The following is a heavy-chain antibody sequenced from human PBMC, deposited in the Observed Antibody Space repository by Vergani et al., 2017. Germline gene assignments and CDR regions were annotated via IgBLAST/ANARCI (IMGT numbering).Heavy chain of an antibody. J-gene: IGHJ6*03. CDR3: ARDDITMFGVGPNYYYMDV. CDR1: GGTFSSYA. D-gene: IGHD3-3*01. CDR2: IIPIFGTA. V-gene: IGHV1-69*01. Sequence: QVQLVQSGAEVKKPGSSVKVSCKASGGTFSSYAISWVRQAPGQGLEWMGGIIPIFGTANYAQKFKGRVTITADESTSTAYMELSSLRSEDTAVYYCARDDITMFGVGPNYYYMDVWGKGTTVTVSS.